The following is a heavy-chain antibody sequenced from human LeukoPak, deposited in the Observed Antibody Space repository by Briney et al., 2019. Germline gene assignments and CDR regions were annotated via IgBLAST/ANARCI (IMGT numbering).Heavy chain of an antibody. CDR3: AKEGSSWSTFDY. V-gene: IGHV3-20*04. J-gene: IGHJ4*02. D-gene: IGHD6-13*01. Sequence: PGGSLRLSCAASTFTFDDYGMCWVRQYPGKGLEWISGINWNGRSTAYADSVKGRFTISRDNAKNSLYLQMNSLRAEDMALYYCAKEGSSWSTFDYWGQGTLVTVSS. CDR2: INWNGRST. CDR1: TFTFDDYG.